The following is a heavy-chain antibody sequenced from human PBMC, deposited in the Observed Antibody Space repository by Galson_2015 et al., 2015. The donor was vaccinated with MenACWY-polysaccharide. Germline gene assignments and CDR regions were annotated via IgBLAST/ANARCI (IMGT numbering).Heavy chain of an antibody. CDR1: GASITRGGYF. Sequence: TLYLPCPVSGASITRGGYFWRWIRPHPGKGLEWIASISYDGGTYYNPSLKSRVTISVDTPNNQFSLKLNSVTAADTAVYYCSRGGSAVSNRNWFDPWFQRTLVTVSS. D-gene: IGHD3-16*01. J-gene: IGHJ5*02. CDR3: SRGGSAVSNRNWFDP. CDR2: ISYDGGT. V-gene: IGHV4-31*03.